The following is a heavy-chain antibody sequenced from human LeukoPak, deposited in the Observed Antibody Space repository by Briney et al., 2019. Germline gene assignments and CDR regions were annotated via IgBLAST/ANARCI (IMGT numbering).Heavy chain of an antibody. Sequence: GGSLRLSCTASRFTFGDHAMSWVRQAPGKGLEWVGFIRSKAYGGTTEYAASVKGRFTISRDDSKSIAYLQINSLKTEDTAVYYCTRGPIWLYYGMDVWGQGTTVIVSS. CDR1: RFTFGDHA. V-gene: IGHV3-49*04. D-gene: IGHD3-9*01. CDR2: IRSKAYGGTT. J-gene: IGHJ6*02. CDR3: TRGPIWLYYGMDV.